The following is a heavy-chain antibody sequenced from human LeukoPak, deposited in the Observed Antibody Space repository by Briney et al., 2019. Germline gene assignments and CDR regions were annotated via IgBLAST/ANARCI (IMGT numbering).Heavy chain of an antibody. J-gene: IGHJ4*02. V-gene: IGHV3-21*01. CDR1: GFTFNHFG. CDR2: ISSSSSYI. D-gene: IGHD1-14*01. Sequence: GGSLRLSCAASGFTFNHFGMDWVRQAPGKGLEWVSSISSSSSYIYYADSVKGRFTISRDNAKSSLYLQMNSLRAEDTAVYFCARDTTKDYWGQGTLVTVSS. CDR3: ARDTTKDY.